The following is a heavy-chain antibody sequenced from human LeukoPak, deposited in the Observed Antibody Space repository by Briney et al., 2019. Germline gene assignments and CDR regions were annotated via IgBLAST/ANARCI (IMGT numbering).Heavy chain of an antibody. D-gene: IGHD3-22*01. J-gene: IGHJ4*02. CDR2: IYHSGST. CDR1: GGSISSGSYY. CDR3: ARSSSGYYNFDY. Sequence: SETLSLTCTVSGGSISSGSYYWGWIRQPPGKGLEWIGSIYHSGSTYYNPSLKSRVTISVDTSKNQFSLKLSSVTAADTAVYYCARSSSGYYNFDYWGQGTLVTVSS. V-gene: IGHV4-39*07.